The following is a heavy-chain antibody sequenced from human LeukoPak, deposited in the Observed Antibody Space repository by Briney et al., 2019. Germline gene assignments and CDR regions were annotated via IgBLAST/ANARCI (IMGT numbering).Heavy chain of an antibody. CDR2: ISPNTGNP. CDR1: GYTFIAYS. V-gene: IGHV7-4-1*02. Sequence: ASVKVSCKVSGYTFIAYSINWLRQAPGQGLEWMGWISPNTGNPTYAQEFTGRFVFSLDTSVSTAYLQISGLEAEDTAMYYCARDARSIDFDYWGQGALVTVST. D-gene: IGHD2-15*01. J-gene: IGHJ4*02. CDR3: ARDARSIDFDY.